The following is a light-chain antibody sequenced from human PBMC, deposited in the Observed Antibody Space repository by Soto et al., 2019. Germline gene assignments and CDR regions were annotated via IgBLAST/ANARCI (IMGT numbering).Light chain of an antibody. Sequence: QSVLTQPRSVSGSPGQSVAISCTGTSSDIGGYNYVSWYQQHPVKAPKVMIYDVDKRPSGVPDRFSGSKSGNTASLTISDIQTEDEADYYCCSKARRPDVLGTGTKVT. J-gene: IGLJ1*01. CDR3: CSKARRPDV. CDR2: DVD. V-gene: IGLV2-11*01. CDR1: SSDIGGYNY.